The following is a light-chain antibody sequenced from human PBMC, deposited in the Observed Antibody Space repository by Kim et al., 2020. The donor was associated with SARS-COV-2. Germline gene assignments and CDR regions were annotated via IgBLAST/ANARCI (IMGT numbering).Light chain of an antibody. CDR3: NSRDSNDNVV. Sequence: SVALGQTVRSTCQGDSLRSYYATWYQQKPGQAPLLFTYGKNNRPSGIPDRFAGSSSGNTASLTITGTQAGDEADYYCNSRDSNDNVVFGGGTKLTVL. CDR2: GKN. V-gene: IGLV3-19*01. J-gene: IGLJ2*01. CDR1: SLRSYY.